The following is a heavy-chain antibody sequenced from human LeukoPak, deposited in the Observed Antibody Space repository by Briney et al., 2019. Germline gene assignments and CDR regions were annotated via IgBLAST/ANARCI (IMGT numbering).Heavy chain of an antibody. Sequence: SQTLSLTCTVSGGSTSSADYYWSWIRQPPGKGLEWIGYIYYSGSTYYNPSLKSRVTKSIDTSKNQFSLKMNSVTAADTAVYYCARGSDRFGPWGQGTLVTVSS. J-gene: IGHJ5*02. D-gene: IGHD6-25*01. CDR1: GGSTSSADYY. CDR2: IYYSGST. V-gene: IGHV4-30-4*08. CDR3: ARGSDRFGP.